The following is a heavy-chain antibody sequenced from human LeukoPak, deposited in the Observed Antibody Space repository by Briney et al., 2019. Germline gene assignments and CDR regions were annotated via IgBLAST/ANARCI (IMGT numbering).Heavy chain of an antibody. D-gene: IGHD1-26*01. CDR3: TRDREHGTQDS. Sequence: SETLSLTCTVFGDSVTGYFLNWVRQPPGKGLEWIGHIYKIGTTNYNPSLKSRLTISADTSKNQFSLQLRSVTAADTAVYFCTRDREHGTQDSWGQGTLVTVS. CDR2: IYKIGTT. J-gene: IGHJ4*02. CDR1: GDSVTGYF. V-gene: IGHV4-59*02.